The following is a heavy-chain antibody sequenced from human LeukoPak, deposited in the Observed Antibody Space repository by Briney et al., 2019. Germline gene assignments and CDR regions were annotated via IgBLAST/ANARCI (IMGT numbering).Heavy chain of an antibody. J-gene: IGHJ3*02. Sequence: GRSLRLSCAASGFTFSSYGMHWVRQVPGKGLEWVAVILYDGSNKYYADSVKGRFTISRDNSKNTLYLQMNSLGAEDTAVYYCARNTDDLGIHRDAFDIWGQGTMVTVSS. D-gene: IGHD7-27*01. CDR1: GFTFSSYG. V-gene: IGHV3-33*01. CDR2: ILYDGSNK. CDR3: ARNTDDLGIHRDAFDI.